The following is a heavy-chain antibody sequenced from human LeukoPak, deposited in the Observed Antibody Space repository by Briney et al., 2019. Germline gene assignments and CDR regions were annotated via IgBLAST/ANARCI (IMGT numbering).Heavy chain of an antibody. D-gene: IGHD2-15*01. V-gene: IGHV3-49*05. CDR3: TRKVDRCSGGSCYPLDY. J-gene: IGHJ4*02. CDR2: IRSKAYGGTT. CDR1: GFTFGDYA. Sequence: KPGGSLRLSCTASGFTFGDYAMSWFRQAPGKGLEWVGFIRSKAYGGTTEYAASVKGRFTISRDDSKSIAYLQMNSLKTEDTAVYYCTRKVDRCSGGSCYPLDYWGQGTLVTVSS.